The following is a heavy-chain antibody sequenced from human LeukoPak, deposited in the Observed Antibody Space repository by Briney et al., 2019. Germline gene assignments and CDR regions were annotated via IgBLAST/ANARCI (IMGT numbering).Heavy chain of an antibody. V-gene: IGHV3-15*01. CDR1: GFTFTNAW. Sequence: GGSLRLSCAASGFTFTNAWMSWVRQAPGKGLEWVGRIKSKTGGGTTNYAAPVKGRFTISRDDSKNTLYLQLNSLKTEDTAVYYYTTDGMVIPAINCFDPWGQGTLVTVSS. CDR2: IKSKTGGGTT. J-gene: IGHJ5*02. D-gene: IGHD2-15*01. CDR3: TTDGMVIPAINCFDP.